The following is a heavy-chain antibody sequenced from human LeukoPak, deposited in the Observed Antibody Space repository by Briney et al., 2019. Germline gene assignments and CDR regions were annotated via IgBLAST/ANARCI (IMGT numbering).Heavy chain of an antibody. CDR3: AKGLYVDTAMGDY. Sequence: GGSLRLSCAASGFTFSSYAMSWVRQAPGKGLEWVSATSGSGGSTYYADSVKGRFTISRDNSKNTLYLQMNSLRAEDTAVYYCAKGLYVDTAMGDYWGQGTLVTVSS. V-gene: IGHV3-23*01. CDR2: TSGSGGST. D-gene: IGHD5-18*01. J-gene: IGHJ4*02. CDR1: GFTFSSYA.